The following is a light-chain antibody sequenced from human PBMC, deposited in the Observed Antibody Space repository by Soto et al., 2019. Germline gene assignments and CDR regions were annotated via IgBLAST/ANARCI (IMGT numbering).Light chain of an antibody. CDR3: QQYGSSSWT. V-gene: IGKV3-20*01. Sequence: EMVLTQSPGTLSLSPAESATLSCRASQSVGASYLAWYQQKPGQAPRLLINGASSRATGIPDRFSGSGSGTDFTLTISRLEPEDFAVYYCQQYGSSSWTFGQGTKVDI. CDR2: GAS. J-gene: IGKJ1*01. CDR1: QSVGASY.